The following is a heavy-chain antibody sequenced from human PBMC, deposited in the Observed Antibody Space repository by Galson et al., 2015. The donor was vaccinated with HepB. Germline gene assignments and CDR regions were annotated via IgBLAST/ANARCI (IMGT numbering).Heavy chain of an antibody. Sequence: SVKVSCKASGYTFTSYAMHWVRQAPGQRLEWMGWINAGNGNTKYSQKFQGRVTITRDTSASTAYMELSSLRSEGTAVYYCARETVLLWTKVATAGFDPWGQGTLVTVSP. CDR3: ARETVLLWTKVATAGFDP. CDR1: GYTFTSYA. V-gene: IGHV1-3*01. D-gene: IGHD3-10*01. J-gene: IGHJ5*02. CDR2: INAGNGNT.